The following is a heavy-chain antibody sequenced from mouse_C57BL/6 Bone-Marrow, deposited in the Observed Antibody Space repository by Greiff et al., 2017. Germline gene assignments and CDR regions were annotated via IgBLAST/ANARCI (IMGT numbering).Heavy chain of an antibody. CDR2: IYPGDGDT. CDR3: ARSDTRAMDY. J-gene: IGHJ4*01. Sequence: QVQLQQSGAELVKPGASVKISCKASGYAFSSYWMNWVKQRPGKGLEWIGQIYPGDGDTNYNGKFKGKATLTADKSSSTAYMQRSSLTSEDSAVYFWARSDTRAMDYWGQGTSVTVAS. D-gene: IGHD1-1*01. CDR1: GYAFSSYW. V-gene: IGHV1-80*01.